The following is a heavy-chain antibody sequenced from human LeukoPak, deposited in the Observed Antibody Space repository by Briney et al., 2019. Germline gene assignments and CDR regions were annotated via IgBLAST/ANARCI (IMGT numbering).Heavy chain of an antibody. CDR2: IRGSGAST. Sequence: PGGSLRLSCAASGFTFSSYAMSWVRQAPGGGMEWVSAIRGSGASTYYAASVKGRFTISRDNSKNTLYLQVNSLRGEDTALYYCANRLGYCSHADSSWGLGALVTVSS. CDR1: GFTFSSYA. V-gene: IGHV3-23*01. D-gene: IGHD2-15*01. J-gene: IGHJ5*02. CDR3: ANRLGYCSHADSS.